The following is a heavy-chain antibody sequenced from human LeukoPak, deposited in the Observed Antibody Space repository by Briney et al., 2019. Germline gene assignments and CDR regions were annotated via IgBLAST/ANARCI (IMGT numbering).Heavy chain of an antibody. CDR2: IYYSGST. CDR3: ARAGHIAVAMRYFDY. Sequence: SETLSLTCTVSGGSISSSSYYWGWIRQPPWKGLEWIGSIYYSGSTYYNPSLKSRVTISVDTSKNQFSLKLSSVTAADTAVYYCARAGHIAVAMRYFDYWGQGTLVTVSS. D-gene: IGHD6-19*01. J-gene: IGHJ4*02. CDR1: GGSISSSSYY. V-gene: IGHV4-39*07.